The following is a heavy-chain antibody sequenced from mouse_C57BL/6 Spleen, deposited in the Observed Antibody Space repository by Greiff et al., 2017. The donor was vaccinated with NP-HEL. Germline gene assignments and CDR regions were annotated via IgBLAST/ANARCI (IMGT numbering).Heavy chain of an antibody. CDR3: ARRGYGNLFAY. V-gene: IGHV5-12*01. Sequence: EVQLQQSGGGLVQPGGSLKLSCAASGFTFSDYYMYWVRQTPEKRLEWVAYISNGGGSTYYPDTVKGRFTISRDNAKNTLYLQMSRLKSEDTAMYYCARRGYGNLFAYWGQGTLVTVSA. J-gene: IGHJ3*01. CDR1: GFTFSDYY. CDR2: ISNGGGST. D-gene: IGHD2-10*02.